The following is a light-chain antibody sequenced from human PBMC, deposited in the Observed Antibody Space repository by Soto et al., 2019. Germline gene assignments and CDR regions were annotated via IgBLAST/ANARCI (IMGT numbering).Light chain of an antibody. CDR3: QQCYNSPT. CDR1: QTISWY. J-gene: IGKJ1*01. CDR2: GAS. V-gene: IGKV1-39*01. Sequence: DIQMAQSPSSLSASVGDRVTITCRASQTISWYLNWYQQRPGKAPKLLISGASSLQGGVPSRFSCSGSGTDFPLTISSLQPDDFATYYCQQCYNSPTFGPGTKVEV.